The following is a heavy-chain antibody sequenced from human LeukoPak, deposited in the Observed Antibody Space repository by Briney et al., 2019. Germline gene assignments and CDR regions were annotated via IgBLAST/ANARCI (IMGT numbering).Heavy chain of an antibody. CDR2: ITWNTDTI. CDR3: AKDLLGYCSSSSCLGADY. J-gene: IGHJ4*02. CDR1: GFTFDDYA. Sequence: GGSLRLSCAASGFTFDDYAMHWVRQGPGKGLEWISGITWNTDTIGYADSVMGRLTISRDNSKNTLYLQMNSLRVEDTAVYYCAKDLLGYCSSSSCLGADYWGQGTLVTVSS. D-gene: IGHD2-2*01. V-gene: IGHV3-9*01.